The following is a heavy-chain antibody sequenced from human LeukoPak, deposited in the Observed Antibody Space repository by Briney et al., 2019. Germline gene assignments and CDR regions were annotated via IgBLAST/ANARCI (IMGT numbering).Heavy chain of an antibody. J-gene: IGHJ6*03. CDR1: GGSISSYY. CDR3: ARDSRVWSSTQYYYYYYMAV. CDR2: IYTSGST. Sequence: PSETLSLTCTVSGGSISSYYWSWIRQPAGKGLEWIGRIYTSGSTNYNPSLKSRVTMSVDTSKNQFSLKLSSVTAADTAVYYCARDSRVWSSTQYYYYYYMAVWGKGTTVTVSS. D-gene: IGHD2-2*01. V-gene: IGHV4-4*07.